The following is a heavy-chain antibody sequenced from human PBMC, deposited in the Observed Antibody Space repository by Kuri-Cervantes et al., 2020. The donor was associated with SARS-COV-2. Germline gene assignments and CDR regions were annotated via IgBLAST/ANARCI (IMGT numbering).Heavy chain of an antibody. CDR3: AGRIAARPRGYYYYYMDV. CDR2: IIPIFGTA. V-gene: IGHV1-69*13. CDR1: GGTFSSYA. D-gene: IGHD6-6*01. J-gene: IGHJ6*03. Sequence: SVKVSCKASGGTFSSYAISWVRQAPGQGLEWMGGIIPIFGTANYAQKFQGRVTITADESTSTAYMELSSLRSEDTAVYYCAGRIAARPRGYYYYYMDVWGKGTTVPSP.